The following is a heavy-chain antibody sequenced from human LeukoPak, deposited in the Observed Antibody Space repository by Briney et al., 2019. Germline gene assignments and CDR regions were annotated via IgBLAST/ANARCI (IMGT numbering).Heavy chain of an antibody. Sequence: GGSLRLSCAASGFTFSSYGMHWVRQAPGKGLEWVAVIWYDGSNKYYADSVKGRFTISRDNTKNTLYLQMNSLRAEDTAVYYCARDRRGGGMDVWGQGTTVTVSS. CDR1: GFTFSSYG. V-gene: IGHV3-33*01. CDR3: ARDRRGGGMDV. D-gene: IGHD3-10*01. CDR2: IWYDGSNK. J-gene: IGHJ6*02.